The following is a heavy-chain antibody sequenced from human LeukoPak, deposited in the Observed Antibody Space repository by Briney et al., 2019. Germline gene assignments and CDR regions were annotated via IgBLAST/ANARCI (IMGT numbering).Heavy chain of an antibody. CDR2: IWYDGSNK. Sequence: PGRSLRLSCAASGFTFSSYGMHWVRQAPGKGLEWVAVIWYDGSNKYYADSVKGRFTISRDNSKNTLYLQMNSLRAEDTAVYYCATQAVATDYWGQGTLVTVSS. D-gene: IGHD6-19*01. CDR1: GFTFSSYG. V-gene: IGHV3-33*01. CDR3: ATQAVATDY. J-gene: IGHJ4*02.